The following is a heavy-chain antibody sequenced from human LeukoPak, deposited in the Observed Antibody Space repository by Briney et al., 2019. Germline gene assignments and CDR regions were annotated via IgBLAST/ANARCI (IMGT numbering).Heavy chain of an antibody. V-gene: IGHV4-4*07. CDR2: IYTSGST. CDR1: GGSISSYY. Sequence: SETLSLTCTVSGGSISSYYWSWIRQPAGKGLEWIGRIYTSGSTNYNPSLKSRVTMSVGTSKNQFSLKLSSVTAADTAVYYCARDLPGIAAAGAFDYWGQGTLVTVSS. J-gene: IGHJ4*02. D-gene: IGHD6-13*01. CDR3: ARDLPGIAAAGAFDY.